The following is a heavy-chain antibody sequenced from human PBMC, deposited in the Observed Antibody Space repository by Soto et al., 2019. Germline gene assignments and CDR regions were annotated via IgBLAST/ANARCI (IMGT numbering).Heavy chain of an antibody. CDR1: VGTFSSYA. V-gene: IGHV1-69*12. Sequence: QVQLVQSGAEVKKPGSSVKVSCKASVGTFSSYAISWVRQAPGQGLEWMGGIIPIFGTANYAQKFQGRVTISADESTSTPHMKLSSLRAEGTDVYACARSPDGSSHRAGRHFQHWRQGTMVNVS. CDR2: IIPIFGTA. D-gene: IGHD1-26*01. CDR3: ARSPDGSSHRAGRHFQH. J-gene: IGHJ1*01.